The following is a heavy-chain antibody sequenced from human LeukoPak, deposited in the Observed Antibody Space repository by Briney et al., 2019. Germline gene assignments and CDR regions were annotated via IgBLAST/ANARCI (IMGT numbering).Heavy chain of an antibody. Sequence: ASVKVSCKASGGTFSSYAISWVRQAPGQGLEWMGGIIPIFGTANYAQKFQGRVTITADESTSTAYMELSSLRSEDTAVYYCKRHGDYASGDYWGRGTLVTVSS. J-gene: IGHJ4*02. D-gene: IGHD4-17*01. V-gene: IGHV1-69*13. CDR2: IIPIFGTA. CDR3: KRHGDYASGDY. CDR1: GGTFSSYA.